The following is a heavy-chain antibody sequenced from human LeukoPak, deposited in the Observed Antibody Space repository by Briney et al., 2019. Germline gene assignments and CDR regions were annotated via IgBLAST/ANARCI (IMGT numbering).Heavy chain of an antibody. CDR3: ARSKNGPAATFYYYGMDV. D-gene: IGHD2-2*01. Sequence: PSETLSLTCTVSGGSISSSDYYWGWIRQPPGKGLEWIGYIYYSRSTYYNPSLKSRVTISVDTSKNQFSLKLSSVTAADTAVYYCARSKNGPAATFYYYGMDVWGQGTTVTVSS. V-gene: IGHV4-30-4*01. CDR1: GGSISSSDYY. J-gene: IGHJ6*02. CDR2: IYYSRST.